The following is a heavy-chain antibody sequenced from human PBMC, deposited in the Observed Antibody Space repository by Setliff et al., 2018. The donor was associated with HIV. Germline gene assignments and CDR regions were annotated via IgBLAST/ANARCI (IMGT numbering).Heavy chain of an antibody. CDR1: GFTFSDYW. CDR3: ARYKWNNWIFGWFDP. CDR2: IKQDGSEK. D-gene: IGHD1-20*01. Sequence: GGSLRLSCAASGFTFSDYWMTWVRQAPGKGLEWVANIKQDGSEKYCVDSVKGRFTISRDNAKNSLYLQMNSLGAEDTAVYYCARYKWNNWIFGWFDPWGQGTQVTVSS. V-gene: IGHV3-7*03. J-gene: IGHJ5*02.